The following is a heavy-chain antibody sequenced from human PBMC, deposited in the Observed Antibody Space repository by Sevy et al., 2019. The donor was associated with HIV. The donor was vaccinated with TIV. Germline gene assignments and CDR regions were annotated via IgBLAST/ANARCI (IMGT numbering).Heavy chain of an antibody. D-gene: IGHD1-1*01. CDR2: INQDGSEK. V-gene: IGHV3-7*01. J-gene: IGHJ4*02. CDR3: VRDANVYSTNDDY. Sequence: GGSLRLSCAASGFTFSSYWMNWVRQAQGKGLEWVANINQDGSEKYYVDSVKGRFTISRDNAKNSVYVQMDSLRAEDTAVYYCVRDANVYSTNDDYWGQGTLVTVSS. CDR1: GFTFSSYW.